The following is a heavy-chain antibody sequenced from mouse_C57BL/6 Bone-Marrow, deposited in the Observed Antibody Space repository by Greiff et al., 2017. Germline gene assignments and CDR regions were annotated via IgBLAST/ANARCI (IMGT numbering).Heavy chain of an antibody. J-gene: IGHJ3*01. D-gene: IGHD2-4*01. CDR3: AREKGNYDYDFAY. CDR2: IDPSDSYT. V-gene: IGHV1-50*01. CDR1: GYTFTSYW. Sequence: QVQLKQPGAELVKPGASVKLSCKASGYTFTSYWMQWVKQRPGQGLEWIGEIDPSDSYTNYNQKFKGKATLTVDTSSSTAYMQLSSLTSEDSAVYYCAREKGNYDYDFAYWGQGTLVTVSA.